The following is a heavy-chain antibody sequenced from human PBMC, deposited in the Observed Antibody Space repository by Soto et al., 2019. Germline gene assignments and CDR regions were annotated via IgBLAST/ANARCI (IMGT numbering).Heavy chain of an antibody. CDR3: ASMIGDPVLSFDS. J-gene: IGHJ5*01. Sequence: QVQLQESGPGLVKPSETLSLTCTVSGGSISSYYWSWIRQPPGKGLEWIGFIFYSGSTSYNPALTSLVTISIVTSEYPFSLKLNSVTAADTAVYYCASMIGDPVLSFDSWGQGTLVAVSS. CDR2: IFYSGST. V-gene: IGHV4-59*01. CDR1: GGSISSYY. D-gene: IGHD3-10*02.